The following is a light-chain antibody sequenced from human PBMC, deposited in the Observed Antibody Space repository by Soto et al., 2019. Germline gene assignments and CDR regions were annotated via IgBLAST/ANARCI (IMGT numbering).Light chain of an antibody. V-gene: IGKV1-5*01. Sequence: DLQMPQCPSTLPASVGARVSITCRASQSIDRWLAWYQQSQGKASKILIYHASSLETGVPSRFSGSGSGTEFTLTISSLQPDDFATDYCQHYNSYGTFGQGTKVDIK. CDR2: HAS. J-gene: IGKJ1*01. CDR1: QSIDRW. CDR3: QHYNSYGT.